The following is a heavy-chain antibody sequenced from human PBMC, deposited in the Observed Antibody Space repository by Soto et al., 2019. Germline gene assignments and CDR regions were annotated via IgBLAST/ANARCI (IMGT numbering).Heavy chain of an antibody. Sequence: QVQLQQWGAGLLKPSETLSLTCAVYGGSFSGYYWSWIRQPPGKGLEWIGEINHSGSTNYNPSLKSQVTISVDTSKNQFPLKLRSVTAADTAVDYCARRGGAPIGWFDTWGQGTLVTVAS. D-gene: IGHD3-16*01. V-gene: IGHV4-34*01. J-gene: IGHJ5*02. CDR3: ARRGGAPIGWFDT. CDR1: GGSFSGYY. CDR2: INHSGST.